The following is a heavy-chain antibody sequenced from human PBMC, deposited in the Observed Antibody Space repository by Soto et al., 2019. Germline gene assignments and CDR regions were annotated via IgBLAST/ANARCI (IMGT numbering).Heavy chain of an antibody. CDR3: ARGPAAAARYYYYYYGMDV. D-gene: IGHD6-13*01. J-gene: IGHJ6*02. CDR2: IIPIFGTA. CDR1: GGTFSSYA. V-gene: IGHV1-69*13. Sequence: GASVKVSCKASGGTFSSYAISWLRQAPGQGLEWMGGIIPIFGTANYAQKFQGRVTITADESTSTAYMELSSLRSEDTAVYYCARGPAAAARYYYYYYGMDVWGQGTTVTVSS.